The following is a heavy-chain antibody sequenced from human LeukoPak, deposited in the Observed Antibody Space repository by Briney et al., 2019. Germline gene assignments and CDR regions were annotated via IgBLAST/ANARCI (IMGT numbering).Heavy chain of an antibody. J-gene: IGHJ4*02. Sequence: PSETLSPTCTVSGGSISSYYWSWIRQPAGKGLEWIGRIYTSGSTNYNPSLKSRVTMSVDTSKSQFSLKLSSVTAADTAVYYCARATASSWYRLDYRGQGTLVTVSS. CDR3: ARATASSWYRLDY. CDR1: GGSISSYY. D-gene: IGHD6-13*01. CDR2: IYTSGST. V-gene: IGHV4-4*07.